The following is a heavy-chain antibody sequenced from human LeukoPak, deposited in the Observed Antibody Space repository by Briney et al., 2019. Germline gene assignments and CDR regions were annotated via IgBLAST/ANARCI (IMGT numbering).Heavy chain of an antibody. CDR1: GYTFTRYG. CDR2: ISAYNGNT. V-gene: IGHV1-18*01. D-gene: IGHD2-2*01. J-gene: IGHJ4*02. Sequence: GASVKVSCKASGYTFTRYGISWVRQAPGQGLEWMGWISAYNGNTNYAQKLQGRVTMTTDTSTSTAYMELRSLRSDDTAVYYCAREYCSSISCYSVDYWGQGTLVTVSS. CDR3: AREYCSSISCYSVDY.